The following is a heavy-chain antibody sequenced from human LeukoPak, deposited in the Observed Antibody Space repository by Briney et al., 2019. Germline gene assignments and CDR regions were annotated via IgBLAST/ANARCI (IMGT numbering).Heavy chain of an antibody. CDR2: FDPEDGET. Sequence: ASVKVSCKVSGYTLAELSMHWVRQAPGKGLEWMGGFDPEDGETIYAQKFQGRVTMTEDTSTDTAYMELSSLRSEDTAVYYCATDLGYCGGGSCGGSFDYWGQGTLVTVSS. V-gene: IGHV1-24*01. D-gene: IGHD2-15*01. CDR3: ATDLGYCGGGSCGGSFDY. CDR1: GYTLAELS. J-gene: IGHJ4*02.